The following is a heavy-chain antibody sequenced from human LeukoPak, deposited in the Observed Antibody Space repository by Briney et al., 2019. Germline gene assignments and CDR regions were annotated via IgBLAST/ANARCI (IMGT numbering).Heavy chain of an antibody. J-gene: IGHJ3*02. V-gene: IGHV1-69*06. CDR2: IIPIFGTA. Sequence: ASVTVSCKASGGTFSSYAISWVRQAPGQGLEWMGGIIPIFGTANYAQKFQGRVTITADKSTSTAYMELSSLRSEDTAVYYCARGGSRSPRDAFDIWGQGTMVTVSS. CDR3: ARGGSRSPRDAFDI. CDR1: GGTFSSYA. D-gene: IGHD6-13*01.